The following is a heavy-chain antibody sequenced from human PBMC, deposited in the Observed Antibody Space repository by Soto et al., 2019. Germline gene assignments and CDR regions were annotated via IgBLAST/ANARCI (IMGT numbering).Heavy chain of an antibody. CDR3: ARVARWRTMVRGGPHQYYYGMDV. J-gene: IGHJ6*02. D-gene: IGHD3-10*01. CDR2: INHSGST. V-gene: IGHV4-34*01. CDR1: GGSFSGYY. Sequence: QVQLQQWGAGLLKPSETLSLTCAVYGGSFSGYYWSWIRQPPGKGLEWIGEINHSGSTNYNPSLKSRVTISVYTSKNQFFLKLSSVTAADTAVYYRARVARWRTMVRGGPHQYYYGMDVWGQGTTVTVSS.